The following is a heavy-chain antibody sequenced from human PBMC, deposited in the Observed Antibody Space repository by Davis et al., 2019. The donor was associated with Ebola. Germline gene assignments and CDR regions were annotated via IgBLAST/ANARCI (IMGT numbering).Heavy chain of an antibody. V-gene: IGHV3-30-3*01. CDR3: AREGGGLLWFGELLFFFDY. CDR2: ISYDGSNK. CDR1: GFTFSSYA. D-gene: IGHD3-10*01. Sequence: PGGSLRLSCAASGFTFSSYAMHWVRQAPGKGLEWVAVISYDGSNKYYADSVKGRFTISRDNSKNTLYLQMNSLRAEDTAVYYCAREGGGLLWFGELLFFFDYWGQGTLVTVSS. J-gene: IGHJ4*02.